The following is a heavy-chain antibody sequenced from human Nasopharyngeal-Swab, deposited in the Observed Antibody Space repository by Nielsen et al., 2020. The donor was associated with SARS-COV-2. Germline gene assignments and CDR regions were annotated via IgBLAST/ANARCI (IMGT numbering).Heavy chain of an antibody. Sequence: GESLKISCAASGFTFSSYGMHWVRQAPGKGLEWVAVISYDGSNKYYADSVKGRFTISRDNSKNTLYLQMNSLRAGDTAVYYCARDHDGSSWQSPPTADSWGQGTLVTVSS. V-gene: IGHV3-30*03. CDR2: ISYDGSNK. CDR3: ARDHDGSSWQSPPTADS. D-gene: IGHD6-13*01. CDR1: GFTFSSYG. J-gene: IGHJ5*02.